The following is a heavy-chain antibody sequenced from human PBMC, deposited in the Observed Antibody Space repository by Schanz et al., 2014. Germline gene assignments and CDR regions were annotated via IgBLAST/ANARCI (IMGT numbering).Heavy chain of an antibody. J-gene: IGHJ6*02. V-gene: IGHV1-69*04. CDR3: TRVRRADPNGFDV. CDR2: IMPLRGIG. CDR1: GDTFSKYN. Sequence: QVQLVQSGAEVKKPGASVKVSCQAFGDTFSKYNIMWVRQVPGQGLEWLGRIMPLRGIGNNAWKFQDRLTITADKAMNITYMELSSLRTEDTAVYYCTRVRRADPNGFDVWGQGTTVTVS.